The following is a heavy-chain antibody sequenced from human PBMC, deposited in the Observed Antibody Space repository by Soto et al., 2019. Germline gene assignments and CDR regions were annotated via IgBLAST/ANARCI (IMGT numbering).Heavy chain of an antibody. CDR3: AKGSIEYSASIDY. CDR2: ISGSGGSS. V-gene: IGHV3-23*01. CDR1: GFPLSSYA. J-gene: IGHJ4*02. Sequence: PGGSLRLSCEASGFPLSSYAMIWVRQAPGEGLEWVSVISGSGGSSYFADSVKGRFTISRDNSKNMLYLEMSSLRAEDTAIYFCAKGSIEYSASIDYWGQGTLVTVSS. D-gene: IGHD4-4*01.